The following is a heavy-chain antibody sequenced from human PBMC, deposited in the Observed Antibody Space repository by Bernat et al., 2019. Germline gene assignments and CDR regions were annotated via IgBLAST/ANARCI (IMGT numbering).Heavy chain of an antibody. Sequence: QVQLVESGGGVVQPGRSLRLPCAAPGFTFSSYGMHWVRQAPGKGLEWVAVIWYDGSNKYYADYVKGRFTISRDNSKNRLYLQMNSLRAEDTAVYYCARARATIFGNRYYYGMDVWGQGTTVTVSS. J-gene: IGHJ6*02. CDR1: GFTFSSYG. CDR2: IWYDGSNK. CDR3: ARARATIFGNRYYYGMDV. D-gene: IGHD3-3*01. V-gene: IGHV3-33*01.